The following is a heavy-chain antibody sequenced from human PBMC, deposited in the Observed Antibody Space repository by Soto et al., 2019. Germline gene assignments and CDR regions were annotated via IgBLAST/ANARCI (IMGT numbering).Heavy chain of an antibody. CDR2: MNPNSGNT. CDR1: GYTYTSYD. J-gene: IGHJ2*01. V-gene: IGHV1-8*01. Sequence: QVQLVQSGAEVKKPGASVKVSCKASGYTYTSYDINWVRQATGQGLEWMGWMNPNSGNTGYAQKFQGRVTMTRXXSXSXXYMELSSLRSEDTAVYYCARVLAVAGTGAYWYFDLWGRGTLVTVSS. D-gene: IGHD6-19*01. CDR3: ARVLAVAGTGAYWYFDL.